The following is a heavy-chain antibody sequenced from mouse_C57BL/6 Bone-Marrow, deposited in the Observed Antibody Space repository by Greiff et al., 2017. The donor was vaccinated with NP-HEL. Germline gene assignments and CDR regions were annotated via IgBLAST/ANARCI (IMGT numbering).Heavy chain of an antibody. CDR2: IYPGGGYT. J-gene: IGHJ2*01. CDR3: ARSANWADYFDY. D-gene: IGHD4-1*01. CDR1: GYTFTNYW. V-gene: IGHV1-63*01. Sequence: VQLQESGAELVRPGTSVKMSCKASGYTFTNYWIGWAKQRPGHGLEWIGDIYPGGGYTNYNEKFKGKATLTADKSSSTAYMQFSSLTSEDSAIYYCARSANWADYFDYWGQGTTLTVSS.